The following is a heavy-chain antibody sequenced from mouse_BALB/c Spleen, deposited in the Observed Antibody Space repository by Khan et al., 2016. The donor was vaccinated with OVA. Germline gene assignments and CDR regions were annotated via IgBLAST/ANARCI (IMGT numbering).Heavy chain of an antibody. V-gene: IGHV1-7*01. J-gene: IGHJ2*01. Sequence: VLLQVSGAELAKPGASVKMSCKASGYTFTTYWMHWVKQRPGQGLEWIGYINPTSGYTDYNEKFKDRATLSADKSSSTAYMQLCSLTSEDSEVYYCTRDRIDYWGQGTTLTVSS. CDR1: GYTFTTYW. CDR2: INPTSGYT. CDR3: TRDRIDY.